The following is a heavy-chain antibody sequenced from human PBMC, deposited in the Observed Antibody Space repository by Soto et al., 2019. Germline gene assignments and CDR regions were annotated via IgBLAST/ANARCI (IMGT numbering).Heavy chain of an antibody. CDR3: ARDGARITIFGVVYYFDY. Sequence: SVNVSCNPSGNSFTTYTMHLERQAPGQRLEWMGWINPGNGNTKYSQKFQGRVTISRDTSASTAYMELSSLRSEDTAVYFCARDGARITIFGVVYYFDYWGQGTLVTVSS. J-gene: IGHJ4*01. V-gene: IGHV1-3*01. CDR2: INPGNGNT. CDR1: GNSFTTYT. D-gene: IGHD3-3*01.